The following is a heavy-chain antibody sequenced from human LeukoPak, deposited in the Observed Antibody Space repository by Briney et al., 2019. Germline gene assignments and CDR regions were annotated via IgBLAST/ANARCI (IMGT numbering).Heavy chain of an antibody. CDR2: ISSSSSYI. Sequence: PGGSLRLXCAASGFTFSSYSMNWVRQAPGKGLEWVSSISSSSSYIYYADSVKGRFTISRDNSKNTLYLQMNSLRAEDTALYYCAKGCSTISCYTSEYWGQGTLVTVSS. CDR3: AKGCSTISCYTSEY. J-gene: IGHJ4*02. D-gene: IGHD2-2*02. CDR1: GFTFSSYS. V-gene: IGHV3-21*04.